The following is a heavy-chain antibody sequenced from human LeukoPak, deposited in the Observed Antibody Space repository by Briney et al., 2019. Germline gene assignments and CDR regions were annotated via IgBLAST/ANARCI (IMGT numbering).Heavy chain of an antibody. J-gene: IGHJ5*02. CDR3: AREDRAYCSGGSCYYFPWFDP. Sequence: ASVKVSCKASGCTFTGYYMHWVRQAPGQGLEWMGWINPNSGGTNYAQKFQGRVTMTRDTSISTAYMELSRLRSDDTAVYYCAREDRAYCSGGSCYYFPWFDPWGQGTLVTVSS. D-gene: IGHD2-15*01. V-gene: IGHV1-2*02. CDR2: INPNSGGT. CDR1: GCTFTGYY.